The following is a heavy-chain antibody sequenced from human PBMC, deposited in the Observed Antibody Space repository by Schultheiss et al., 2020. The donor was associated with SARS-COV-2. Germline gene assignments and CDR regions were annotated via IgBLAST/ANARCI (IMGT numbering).Heavy chain of an antibody. V-gene: IGHV4-61*02. CDR2: IYTSGST. D-gene: IGHD4-17*01. CDR1: GGSISSGSYY. CDR3: ARARDYGIY. Sequence: SETLSLTCTVSGGSISSGSYYWSWIRQPAGKGLEWIGRIYTSGSTNYNPSLKSRVTISVDTSKNQFSLKLSSVTAADTAVYYCARARDYGIYWGQGTLVTVSS. J-gene: IGHJ4*02.